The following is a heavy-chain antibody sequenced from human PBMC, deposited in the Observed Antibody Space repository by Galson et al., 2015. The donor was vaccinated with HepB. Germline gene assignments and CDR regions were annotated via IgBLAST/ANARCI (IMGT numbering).Heavy chain of an antibody. Sequence: SVKVSCKASGYTFTSYGITWVRQAPGQGLEWMGWINGYNGNTKYAQKFQGRVSLTTDTSTSTAYMEVKRLRFDDTAVYYCAKDNSPKCGGECYWNWFAAWGQGTLVIVSS. D-gene: IGHD2-21*01. CDR3: AKDNSPKCGGECYWNWFAA. V-gene: IGHV1-18*01. CDR1: GYTFTSYG. CDR2: INGYNGNT. J-gene: IGHJ5*02.